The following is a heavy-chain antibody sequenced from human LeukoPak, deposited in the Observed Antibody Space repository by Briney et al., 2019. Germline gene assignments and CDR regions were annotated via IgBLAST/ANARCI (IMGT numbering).Heavy chain of an antibody. CDR3: ARGPVNIVVVPAAKSRARRNWFDP. CDR1: GYTFTIYD. CDR2: MNPNSGNT. V-gene: IGHV1-8*01. J-gene: IGHJ5*02. Sequence: ASVTVSFRASGYTFTIYDINGVRQAAGQGREWVGWMNPNSGNTGYAQKFQGRVTMTRNTSISTAYMELSSLRSEDTAVYYCARGPVNIVVVPAAKSRARRNWFDPWGQGTLVTVSS. D-gene: IGHD2-2*01.